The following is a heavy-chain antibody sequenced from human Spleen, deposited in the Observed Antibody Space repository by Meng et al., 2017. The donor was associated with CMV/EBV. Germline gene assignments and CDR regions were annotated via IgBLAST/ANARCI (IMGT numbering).Heavy chain of an antibody. CDR2: ISGGGDSK. CDR1: GFTFSSNA. CDR3: AKGLTYYYYDSSGYYPPFDY. J-gene: IGHJ4*02. D-gene: IGHD3-22*01. V-gene: IGHV3-23*01. Sequence: GESLKISCEASGFTFSSNAMSWVRQAPGKGLEWVSAISGGGDSKYYVESVKGRFTISRDNSKNTLYLQMNNLRSEDTDVYYCAKGLTYYYYDSSGYYPPFDYWGQGTLVTVSS.